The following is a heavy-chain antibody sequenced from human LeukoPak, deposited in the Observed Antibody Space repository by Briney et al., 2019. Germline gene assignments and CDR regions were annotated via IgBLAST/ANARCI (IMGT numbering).Heavy chain of an antibody. CDR2: INTDGFST. D-gene: IGHD2/OR15-2a*01. V-gene: IGHV3-74*01. J-gene: IGHJ4*02. CDR3: ARDVRGPHDF. CDR1: GFISSSYW. Sequence: PGGSLRLSCAASGFISSSYWMHWVRQPPGKGLVYIACINTDGFSTSYADSVKGRFTISRDNAKNTLYLQMNSLRAEDTAVYRCARDVRGPHDFWGQGTLVTVSS.